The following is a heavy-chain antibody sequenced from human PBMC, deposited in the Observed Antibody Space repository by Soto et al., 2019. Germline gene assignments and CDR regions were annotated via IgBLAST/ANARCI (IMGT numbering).Heavy chain of an antibody. CDR3: ARDLTATETAPDY. V-gene: IGHV3-9*01. CDR2: ISWKSGSV. J-gene: IGHJ4*01. D-gene: IGHD5-18*01. CDR1: GFNFDDYA. Sequence: VQLVESGGGLVQPGRSLRVSCAASGFNFDDYAMHWVRQAPGKGLEWVSGISWKSGSVAYADSVKGRFTISRDNAKNSLYLQMNSLRPDDTAFYYCARDLTATETAPDYWGQGILVTVSS.